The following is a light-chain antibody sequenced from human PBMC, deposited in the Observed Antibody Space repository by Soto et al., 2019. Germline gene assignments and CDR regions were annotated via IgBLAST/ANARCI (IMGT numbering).Light chain of an antibody. V-gene: IGLV2-14*01. CDR2: DVS. CDR3: SSYTSSSTRV. J-gene: IGLJ3*02. Sequence: QSALTQPASVSGSPGQSITISCTGTSSDISRYNYVSWYQQHPGKAPKLMIYDVSNRPSGVSDRFSGSKSGNTASLTISGLQAEDEADYYCSSYTSSSTRVFGGGTKLTVL. CDR1: SSDISRYNY.